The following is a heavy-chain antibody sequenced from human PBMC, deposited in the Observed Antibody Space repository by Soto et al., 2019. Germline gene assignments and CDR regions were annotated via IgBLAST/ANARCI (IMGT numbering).Heavy chain of an antibody. Sequence: GSLRLSCAASGFTFSSYEMNWVRQAPGKGLEWVSYISSSGSTIYYADSAKGRFTISRDNAKNSLYLQMNSLRAEDTAVYYCARDQEAFLHYDFWSGYYRGMDVWGQGTTVTVSS. J-gene: IGHJ6*02. V-gene: IGHV3-48*03. D-gene: IGHD3-3*01. CDR3: ARDQEAFLHYDFWSGYYRGMDV. CDR1: GFTFSSYE. CDR2: ISSSGSTI.